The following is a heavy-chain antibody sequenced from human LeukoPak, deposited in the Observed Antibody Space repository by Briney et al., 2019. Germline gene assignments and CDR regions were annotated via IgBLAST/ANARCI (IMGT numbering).Heavy chain of an antibody. CDR2: ISTNNGNT. V-gene: IGHV1-18*01. CDR3: ARDLEFPDY. Sequence: ASVKVSCKASGYTFTSYGITWMRQAPGQGLEWMGWISTNNGNTNYVQKFQGRVTMTTDTSTSTAYMELRSLTSDDTAVYYCARDLEFPDYRGQGTLVTVSS. D-gene: IGHD3-3*01. J-gene: IGHJ4*02. CDR1: GYTFTSYG.